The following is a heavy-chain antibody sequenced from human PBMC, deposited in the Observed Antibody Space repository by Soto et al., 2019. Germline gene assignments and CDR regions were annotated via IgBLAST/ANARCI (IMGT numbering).Heavy chain of an antibody. J-gene: IGHJ6*02. CDR3: AREGLTGPGYYYYGMDV. D-gene: IGHD3-10*01. CDR1: GYTFTSYG. Sequence: ASVKVSCKASGYTFTSYGISWVRQAPGQGLEWMGWISAYNGNTNYAQKLQGRVTMTTDTSTSTAYMELRSLRSDDMAVYYCAREGLTGPGYYYYGMDVWGQGTTVTVSS. CDR2: ISAYNGNT. V-gene: IGHV1-18*03.